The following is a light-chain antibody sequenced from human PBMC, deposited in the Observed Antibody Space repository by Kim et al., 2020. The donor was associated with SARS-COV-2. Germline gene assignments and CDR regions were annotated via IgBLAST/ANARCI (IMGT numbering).Light chain of an antibody. V-gene: IGKV1-6*01. J-gene: IGKJ4*01. CDR2: AVS. CDR1: QGIRTN. Sequence: PSVGERVTLTCRARQGIRTNLVWCHQQPGEHPRLLISAVSKLQGGVPLRFSGSGTGREFTLTISSLQPEDFATYFCLHDYSYPLSFGGGTKVDIK. CDR3: LHDYSYPLS.